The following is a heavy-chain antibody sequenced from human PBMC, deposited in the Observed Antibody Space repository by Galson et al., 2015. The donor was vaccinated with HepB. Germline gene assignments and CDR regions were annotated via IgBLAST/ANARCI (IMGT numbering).Heavy chain of an antibody. V-gene: IGHV1-69*02. D-gene: IGHD3-9*01. CDR3: ARATGSLPTYYYYGMDV. CDR2: IIPILGIA. CDR1: GGTFSSYT. J-gene: IGHJ6*02. Sequence: SVKVSCKASGGTFSSYTISWVRQAPGQGLEWMGRIIPILGIANYAQKFQGRVTITADKSTSTAYMELSSLRSEDTAVYYCARATGSLPTYYYYGMDVWGQGTTVTVSS.